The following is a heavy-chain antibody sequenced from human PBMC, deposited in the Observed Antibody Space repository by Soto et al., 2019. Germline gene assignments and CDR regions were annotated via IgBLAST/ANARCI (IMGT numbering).Heavy chain of an antibody. V-gene: IGHV4-59*08. J-gene: IGHJ6*02. D-gene: IGHD2-15*01. CDR2: IDYTGST. CDR3: ASGYCSGASCYSDYYYGLDV. Sequence: PSETLSLTCTVSGGSITGYYWSWIRQPPGKGLEWIGYIDYTGSTDHNPSLKSRVTISLDTSRNQVSLQLTSVTAADTAVYYCASGYCSGASCYSDYYYGLDVWGQGTTVTVSS. CDR1: GGSITGYY.